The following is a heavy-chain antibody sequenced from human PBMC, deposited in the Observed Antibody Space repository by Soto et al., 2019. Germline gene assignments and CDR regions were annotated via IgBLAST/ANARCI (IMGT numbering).Heavy chain of an antibody. CDR3: ASWIAAAGGTYFDY. J-gene: IGHJ4*02. V-gene: IGHV4-39*01. Sequence: SETLSLTCTVSGGSISSSSYYWCWIRQPPGKGLEWIGSIYYSGSTYYNPSLKSRVTISVDTSKNQFSLKLSSVTAADTAVYYCASWIAAAGGTYFDYWGQGTLVTVSS. CDR1: GGSISSSSYY. CDR2: IYYSGST. D-gene: IGHD6-13*01.